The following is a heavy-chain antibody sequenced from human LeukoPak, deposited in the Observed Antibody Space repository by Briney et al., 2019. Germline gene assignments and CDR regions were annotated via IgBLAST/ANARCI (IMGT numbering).Heavy chain of an antibody. J-gene: IGHJ4*01. Sequence: GGSLRLSCAVSGFTFSGFWMSWSRQAPGKGLEWVASINSDGSEGYYADVVKGRFTISRDNAKNSLYLQINSLRAEDTAVYYCVKTAREADYWGHGTLVTVSS. CDR3: VKTAREADY. CDR1: GFTFSGFW. CDR2: INSDGSEG. D-gene: IGHD5-24*01. V-gene: IGHV3-7*03.